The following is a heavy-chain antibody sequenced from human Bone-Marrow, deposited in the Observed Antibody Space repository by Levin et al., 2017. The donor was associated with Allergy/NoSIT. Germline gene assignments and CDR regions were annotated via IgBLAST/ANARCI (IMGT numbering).Heavy chain of an antibody. Sequence: PGGSLRLSCAASGFTFSNNAMYWVRQAPGKGLEWVAFISHDGGKQNYADSVKGRFTISRDNAQNTLFLQMNSLRPEDTAVYYCARGGIVVLRAAWDHWGQGTLVSVSS. J-gene: IGHJ4*02. V-gene: IGHV3-30*03. CDR2: ISHDGGKQ. D-gene: IGHD2-2*01. CDR1: GFTFSNNA. CDR3: ARGGIVVLRAAWDH.